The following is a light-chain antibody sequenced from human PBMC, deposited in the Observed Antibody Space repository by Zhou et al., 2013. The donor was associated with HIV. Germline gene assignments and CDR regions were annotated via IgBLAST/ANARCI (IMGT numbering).Light chain of an antibody. J-gene: IGKJ4*01. CDR2: DAS. Sequence: EIVLTQSPATLSLSPGERAILSCRASQSVGSYFAWYQQRPGQAPRLLIYDASNRATGIPARFSGSGSGADFTLTISGLEPEDFAVYYCQQRSTWPLTFGGGTKV. V-gene: IGKV3-11*01. CDR3: QQRSTWPLT. CDR1: QSVGSY.